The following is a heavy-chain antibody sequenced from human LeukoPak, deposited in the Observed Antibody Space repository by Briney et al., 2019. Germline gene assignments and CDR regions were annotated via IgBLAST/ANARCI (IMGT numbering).Heavy chain of an antibody. V-gene: IGHV3-48*04. CDR3: ARDGGHCSSTSCYLGAFDI. CDR1: GFTFSSYS. CDR2: ISSSSSTI. Sequence: GGSLRLSCAASGFTFSSYSMNWVRQAPGKGLEWVSYISSSSSTIYYADSVKGRFTISRDNAKNSLYLQMNSLRAEDTAVYYCARDGGHCSSTSCYLGAFDIWGQGTMVTVSS. J-gene: IGHJ3*02. D-gene: IGHD2-2*01.